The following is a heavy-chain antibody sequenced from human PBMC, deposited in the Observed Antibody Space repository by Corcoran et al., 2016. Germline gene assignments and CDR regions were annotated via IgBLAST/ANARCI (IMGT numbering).Heavy chain of an antibody. CDR1: GGSFSGYY. D-gene: IGHD6-13*01. CDR2: VNLSGGT. J-gene: IGHJ4*02. CDR3: ARGSIAARCNC. V-gene: IGHV4-34*01. Sequence: QVQLQQWGARLLKPSETLSLTCAVYGGSFSGYYWTWIRQPPGKGLEWIGEVNLSGGTNYSPSLSSRVTISVDTSTNQLSLDLTSVTAADTAVYDCARGSIAARCNCWGQGTLVTVSS.